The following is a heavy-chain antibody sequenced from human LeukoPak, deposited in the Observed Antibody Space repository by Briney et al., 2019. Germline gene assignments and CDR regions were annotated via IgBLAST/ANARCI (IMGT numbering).Heavy chain of an antibody. Sequence: SVKVSCKASGGTFSSYAISWVRQAPGQGLEWMGGIIPIFGTANYAQKFQGRVTITADEYKSTAYMEVSSVRSEDTAVYYCARGPLIAVALFDYWGQGTLVTVSS. CDR3: ARGPLIAVALFDY. CDR2: IIPIFGTA. D-gene: IGHD6-19*01. V-gene: IGHV1-69*13. J-gene: IGHJ4*02. CDR1: GGTFSSYA.